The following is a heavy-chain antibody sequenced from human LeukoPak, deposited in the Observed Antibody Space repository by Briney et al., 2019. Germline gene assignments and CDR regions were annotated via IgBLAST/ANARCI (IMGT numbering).Heavy chain of an antibody. CDR3: ARAGAPLSYYFMDV. CDR2: INSDGSST. D-gene: IGHD1-26*01. V-gene: IGHV3-74*01. CDR1: GFTFSNFW. J-gene: IGHJ6*03. Sequence: GGSLRLSCAASGFTFSNFWMHWVRQAPGKGLVWVSRINSDGSSTSYADSVKGRFTISRDNAKNTLYLQMSSLRAEDTAVYYCARAGAPLSYYFMDVWGKGTTVTVSS.